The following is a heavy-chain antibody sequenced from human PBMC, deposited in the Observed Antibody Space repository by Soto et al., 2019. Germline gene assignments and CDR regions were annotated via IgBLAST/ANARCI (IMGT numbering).Heavy chain of an antibody. CDR1: GFTFASYH. CDR2: INPSSSHI. J-gene: IGHJ3*01. Sequence: PGGSLRLSCAASGFTFASYHMSWVRQAPGKGLDWVSSINPSSSHIYYSDSVRGRFTISRDDSKNSLHLDMNSLRTEDVAIYYWLGGYCGGGGCYPRRDAFVVWGQGTAVTVSS. D-gene: IGHD2-15*01. V-gene: IGHV3-21*01. CDR3: LGGYCGGGGCYPRRDAFVV.